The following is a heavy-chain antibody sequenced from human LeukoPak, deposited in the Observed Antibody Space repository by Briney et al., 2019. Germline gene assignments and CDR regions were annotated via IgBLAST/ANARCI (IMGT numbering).Heavy chain of an antibody. CDR1: GFTFSSYW. CDR2: IKQDGSEK. CDR3: AREGAWDYVWGSYRYFDY. D-gene: IGHD3-16*02. J-gene: IGHJ4*02. V-gene: IGHV3-7*03. Sequence: GGSLRLSCAASGFTFSSYWMSWVRQAPGKGLEWVANIKQDGSEKYYVDSVKGRFTISRDNAKNSLYLQMNSLRAEDTAVYYCAREGAWDYVWGSYRYFDYWGQETLVTVSS.